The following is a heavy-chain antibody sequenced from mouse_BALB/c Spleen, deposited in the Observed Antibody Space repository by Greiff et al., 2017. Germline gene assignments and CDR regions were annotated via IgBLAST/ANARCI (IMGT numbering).Heavy chain of an antibody. CDR3: ARFYGYDDYYAMDY. CDR2: IDPANGNT. CDR1: GFNIKDTY. D-gene: IGHD2-2*01. V-gene: IGHV14-3*02. Sequence: EVQLVESGAELVKPGASVKLSCTASGFNIKDTYMHWVKQRPEQGLEWIGRIDPANGNTKYDPKFQGKATITADTSSNTAYLQLSSLTSEDTAVYYCARFYGYDDYYAMDYWGQGTSVTVSS. J-gene: IGHJ4*01.